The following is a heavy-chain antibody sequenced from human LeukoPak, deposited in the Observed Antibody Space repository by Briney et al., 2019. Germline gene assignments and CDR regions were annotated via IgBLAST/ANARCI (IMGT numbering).Heavy chain of an antibody. J-gene: IGHJ4*02. V-gene: IGHV3-30*18. Sequence: PGGSLRLSCAASGFTFSSYGMHWVRQAPGKGLEWVAVISYDGSNKYYADSVKGRFTISRDNSKNTLYLQMNSLRAEDTAVYYCAKDWSRWPTVTYYFDYWGQGTLVTVSS. CDR3: AKDWSRWPTVTYYFDY. D-gene: IGHD4-17*01. CDR1: GFTFSSYG. CDR2: ISYDGSNK.